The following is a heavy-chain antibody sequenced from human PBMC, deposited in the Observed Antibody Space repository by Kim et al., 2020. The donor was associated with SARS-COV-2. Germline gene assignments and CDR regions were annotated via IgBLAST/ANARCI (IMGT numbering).Heavy chain of an antibody. J-gene: IGHJ4*02. D-gene: IGHD6-13*01. V-gene: IGHV4-34*01. CDR2: ST. Sequence: STTYNLSLKSRVTISVDTSKNQFSLKLSSVTAADTAVYYCASHGGSWYNYWGQGTLVTVSS. CDR3: ASHGGSWYNY.